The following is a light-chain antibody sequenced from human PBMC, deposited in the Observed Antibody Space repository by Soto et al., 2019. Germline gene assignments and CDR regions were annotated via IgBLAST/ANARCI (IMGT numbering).Light chain of an antibody. CDR2: SNN. Sequence: QAVVTQPPSASGTPGQRVTISCSGSSSNIGSNTVNWYQQLPGTAPKLLIYSNNQRPSGVPDRFSGSKSGTSASLAITGLQSVYEADYCCAARDDSLNGHEVFGGGTKVTV. CDR1: SSNIGSNT. J-gene: IGLJ2*01. CDR3: AARDDSLNGHEV. V-gene: IGLV1-44*01.